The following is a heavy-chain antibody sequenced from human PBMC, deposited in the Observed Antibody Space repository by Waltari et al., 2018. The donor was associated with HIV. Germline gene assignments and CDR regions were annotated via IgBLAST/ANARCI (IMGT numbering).Heavy chain of an antibody. D-gene: IGHD3-3*02. CDR2: IKGDGSER. CDR1: GFTFRRPW. V-gene: IGHV3-7*01. Sequence: VESGGGFVQPGGSLGLSCAASGFTFRRPWMCWVRQAPGKGLEWVANIKGDGSERNYVDSVKGRFTISRDNAKNSVYLQMKSLRVEDTAVYFCVREEDFGTIFLNYYYGMDVWGRGTSVTVSS. J-gene: IGHJ6*02. CDR3: VREEDFGTIFLNYYYGMDV.